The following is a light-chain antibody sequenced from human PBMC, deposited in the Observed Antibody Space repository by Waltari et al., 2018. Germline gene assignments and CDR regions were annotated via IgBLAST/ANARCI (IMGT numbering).Light chain of an antibody. CDR2: DVN. V-gene: IGLV2-14*03. CDR3: SSYTSTNTYV. J-gene: IGLJ1*01. Sequence: QSALTQPAAVSESPEQSITISCTGTSSDVGAQNYVSWYQQHPGEAPKLMIYDVNKRPPGTSNRFSGSKSGNTASLSISGLQAEDEADYYCSSYTSTNTYVFGSGTKVTVL. CDR1: SSDVGAQNY.